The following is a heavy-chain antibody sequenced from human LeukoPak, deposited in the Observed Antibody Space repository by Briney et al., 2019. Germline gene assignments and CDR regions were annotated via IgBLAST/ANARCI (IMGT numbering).Heavy chain of an antibody. J-gene: IGHJ6*03. Sequence: PSETLSLTCTVSGGSISSSSYYWGWIRQPPGKGLEWIGSIYYSGSTYYNPSLKSRVTISVDTSKNQFSLKLSSVTAADTAVYYCARVLRFLEDRGYYYYYMDVWGKGTTVTVSS. D-gene: IGHD3-3*01. CDR2: IYYSGST. CDR3: ARVLRFLEDRGYYYYYMDV. CDR1: GGSISSSSYY. V-gene: IGHV4-39*07.